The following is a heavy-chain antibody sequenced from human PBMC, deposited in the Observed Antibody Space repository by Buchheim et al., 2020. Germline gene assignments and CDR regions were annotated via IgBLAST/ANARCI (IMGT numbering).Heavy chain of an antibody. CDR2: ISYDGSNK. J-gene: IGHJ5*02. V-gene: IGHV3-30-3*01. CDR1: GFTFSSYA. D-gene: IGHD2-2*01. Sequence: QVQLVESGGGVVQPGRSLRLSCAASGFTFSSYAMHWVRQAPGKGLEWVAVISYDGSNKYYADSVKGRFTISRDNSKNTLYLQMNSLGAEDTAVYYCARDKSTSFLIDPWGQGTL. CDR3: ARDKSTSFLIDP.